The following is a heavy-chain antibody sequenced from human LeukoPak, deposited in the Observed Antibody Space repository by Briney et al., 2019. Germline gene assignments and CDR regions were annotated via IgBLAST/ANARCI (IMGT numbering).Heavy chain of an antibody. V-gene: IGHV3-7*01. J-gene: IGHJ3*02. CDR2: INPSGSAK. D-gene: IGHD6-19*01. CDR1: GFTLSNSW. Sequence: GGSLRLSCAGSGFTLSNSWMGWVRQAPGKGLEWVANINPSGSAKYYVDSAEGRFTVSKDNAKNSVYLQMNSLRAEDTAVYYCARGRSGWKSDAFDIWGQGTMVTVSS. CDR3: ARGRSGWKSDAFDI.